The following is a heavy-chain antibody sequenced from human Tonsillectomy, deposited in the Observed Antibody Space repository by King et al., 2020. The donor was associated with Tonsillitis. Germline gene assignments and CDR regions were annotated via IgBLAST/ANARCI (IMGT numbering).Heavy chain of an antibody. D-gene: IGHD6-13*01. CDR1: GFTFSTYP. V-gene: IGHV3-30*04. J-gene: IGHJ4*02. Sequence: HVQLVESGGGVVQPGRFLRLSCAASGFTFSTYPMHWVRQAPGKGLEWVAVISYDGSNKYYADSVKGRFTISRDNSKNTLFLQMSSPRPEDTAVYYCAREYLTSDYSSSWDEAFDYWGQGTLVTVSS. CDR3: AREYLTSDYSSSWDEAFDY. CDR2: ISYDGSNK.